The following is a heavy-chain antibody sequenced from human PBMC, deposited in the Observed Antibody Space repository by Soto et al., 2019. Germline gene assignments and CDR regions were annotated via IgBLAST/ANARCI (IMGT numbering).Heavy chain of an antibody. J-gene: IGHJ3*02. Sequence: ESGGDVVQPGRSLRLSCAASGSTLSPYDILWVRPAPGTGLAWVAHIVPDGNRAYYEDSVKGRFNISRDNARNTVYLQLNSLRPEDTAGYRCVRGPSHGAFEIWGQVTLVTVSS. CDR2: IVPDGNRA. V-gene: IGHV3-30-3*01. CDR1: GSTLSPYD. CDR3: VRGPSHGAFEI.